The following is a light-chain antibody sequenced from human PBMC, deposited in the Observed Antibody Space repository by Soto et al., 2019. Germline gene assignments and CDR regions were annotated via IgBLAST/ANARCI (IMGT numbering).Light chain of an antibody. V-gene: IGKV3-11*01. Sequence: EIVLTQSPATLSLSPGDRATLSCRASQSVSSYLAWYQQKLGQAPRLLIYDASKRATGIPARFSGSGSGTDFTLTISNLEPEDFAVYYCQQRGNWPRTFGQGTKVDIK. CDR1: QSVSSY. CDR2: DAS. J-gene: IGKJ1*01. CDR3: QQRGNWPRT.